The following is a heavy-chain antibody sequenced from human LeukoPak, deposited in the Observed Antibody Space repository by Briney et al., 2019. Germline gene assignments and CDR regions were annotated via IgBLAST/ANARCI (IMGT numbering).Heavy chain of an antibody. CDR3: ARDTILDQ. V-gene: IGHV3-7*01. D-gene: IGHD3-3*01. CDR2: IKQDGSEK. J-gene: IGHJ4*02. Sequence: GGSLRLSCAASGFTSSSYWMNWVRQAPGKGLEWVANIKQDGSEKYYVDSVKGRFTISRDNAKNSLYLQMNSLRAEDTAVYYCARDTILDQWGQGTLVTVSS. CDR1: GFTSSSYW.